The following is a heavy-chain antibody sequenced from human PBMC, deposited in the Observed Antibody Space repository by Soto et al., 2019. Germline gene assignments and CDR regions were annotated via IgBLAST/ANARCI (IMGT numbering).Heavy chain of an antibody. V-gene: IGHV4-31*03. CDR2: IYYSGST. Sequence: QVQLQESGPGLVKPSQTLSLTCTVSGGSISSGGYYWSWIRQHPGKGLEWIGYIYYSGSTYYNPSLKIRGTISVATAKNQVSLKLSSVTAADTAVYYCARGGRRSPGMDVWGQGTTVTVSS. CDR1: GGSISSGGYY. CDR3: ARGGRRSPGMDV. J-gene: IGHJ6*02.